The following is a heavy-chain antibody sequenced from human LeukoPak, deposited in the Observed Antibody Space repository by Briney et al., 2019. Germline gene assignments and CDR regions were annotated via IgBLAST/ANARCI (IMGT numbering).Heavy chain of an antibody. J-gene: IGHJ4*02. CDR3: ARDSLSDYDILTELGY. D-gene: IGHD3-9*01. CDR2: INSDGSST. CDR1: GFTFSGYW. V-gene: IGHV3-74*01. Sequence: GGSLRLSCAASGFTFSGYWMHWVRQAPGKGLVWVSRINSDGSSTSYADSVKGRFTISRDNAKNTLYLQMNSLRAEDTAVYYCARDSLSDYDILTELGYWGQGTLVTVSS.